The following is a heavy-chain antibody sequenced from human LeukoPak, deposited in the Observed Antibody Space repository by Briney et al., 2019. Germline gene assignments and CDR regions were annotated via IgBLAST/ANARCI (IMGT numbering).Heavy chain of an antibody. D-gene: IGHD3-9*01. CDR1: GYTFTSYG. CDR3: VRWVQILTAYYFDY. J-gene: IGHJ4*02. CDR2: ISAYNGNT. Sequence: GASVKVSCKASGYTFTSYGISWVRQAPGQGLEWMGWISAYNGNTNYAQKLQGRVTMTTDTSMTTAYMELRSLRSDDTAVYYCVRWVQILTAYYFDYWGQGTPVTVSS. V-gene: IGHV1-18*01.